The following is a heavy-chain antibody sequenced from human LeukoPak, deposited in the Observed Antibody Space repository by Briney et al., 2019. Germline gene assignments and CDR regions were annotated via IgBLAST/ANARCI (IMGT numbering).Heavy chain of an antibody. CDR1: GFTVSSNY. J-gene: IGHJ4*02. CDR2: IYSGGST. CDR3: ARDRGLRDPFDY. Sequence: GGSLRLSCAASGFTVSSNYMSWVRQAPGKGLEWVSVIYSGGSTYYADSVKGRFTISRDNSKNTLYLQMNSLRAEDTAVYYCARDRGLRDPFDYWGQGTLVTVSS. D-gene: IGHD3-10*01. V-gene: IGHV3-53*01.